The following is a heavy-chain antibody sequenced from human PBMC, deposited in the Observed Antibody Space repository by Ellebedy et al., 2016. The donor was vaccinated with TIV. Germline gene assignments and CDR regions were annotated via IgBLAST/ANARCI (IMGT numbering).Heavy chain of an antibody. D-gene: IGHD6-19*01. J-gene: IGHJ4*02. CDR3: ARGDRGSGWYWDK. Sequence: GESLKISCKGSGYSFISYWIGSVRQMPGKGLEWMGYIYPGDSDTRYSPSFQGQVTISVDKSIGTAYLQWSSLKASDTAIYYCARGDRGSGWYWDKWGQGTLVTVSS. V-gene: IGHV5-51*01. CDR1: GYSFISYW. CDR2: IYPGDSDT.